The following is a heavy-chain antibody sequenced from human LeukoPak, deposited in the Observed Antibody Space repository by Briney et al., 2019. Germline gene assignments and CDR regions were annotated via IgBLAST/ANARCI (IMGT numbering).Heavy chain of an antibody. CDR1: GGSXXSYY. V-gene: IGHV4-59*01. CDR3: ARDSHAYFDAFDI. CDR2: IYYSGST. D-gene: IGHD2/OR15-2a*01. J-gene: IGHJ3*02. Sequence: SGGSXXSYYWSWIRQPPGKGLEWIGYIYYSGSTNYNPSLKSRVTISVDTSKNQFSLKLSSVTAADTAVYFCARDSHAYFDAFDIWGQGTMVTVSS.